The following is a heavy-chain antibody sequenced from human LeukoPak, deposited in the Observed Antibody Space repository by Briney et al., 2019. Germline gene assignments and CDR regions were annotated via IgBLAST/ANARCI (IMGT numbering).Heavy chain of an antibody. D-gene: IGHD1-14*01. CDR1: GGSISSSSYY. CDR3: ARGMYRPGMDLFDP. J-gene: IGHJ5*02. Sequence: SETLSLTCTVSGGSISSSSYYWGWIRQPPGKGLEWIGSIYYSGSTYYNPSLKSRVTISVDTSKNQFSLKLSSVTAADTAVYYCARGMYRPGMDLFDPWGQGTLVTVSS. V-gene: IGHV4-39*07. CDR2: IYYSGST.